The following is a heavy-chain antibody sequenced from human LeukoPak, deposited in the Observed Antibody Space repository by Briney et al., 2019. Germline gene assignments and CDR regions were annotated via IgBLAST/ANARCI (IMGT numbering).Heavy chain of an antibody. CDR3: ASSLSSGWGPVDDY. V-gene: IGHV3-48*03. CDR1: GLTFSNYE. D-gene: IGHD6-19*01. CDR2: INPGGSNR. Sequence: GGSQRLSCAASGLTFSNYEMNWARQAPGKGLEWVSYINPGGSNRFHAGSVRGRFTIYRDDAKKLVYLQMNSLRAEDTAVYYCASSLSSGWGPVDDYWGQGIMVTVSS. J-gene: IGHJ4*02.